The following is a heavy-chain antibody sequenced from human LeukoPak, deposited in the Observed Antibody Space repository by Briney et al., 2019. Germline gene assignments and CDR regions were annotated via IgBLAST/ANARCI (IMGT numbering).Heavy chain of an antibody. Sequence: SETLSLTCTVSGGSISSYYWSWIRQPPGKGLEWIGYIYYSGSTNYNPSLKSRVTISVDTSKNQFSLKLSSVTAADTAVYYCAREGVDCGGDCYTNWSDPWGQGTLVTVSS. J-gene: IGHJ5*02. CDR2: IYYSGST. CDR1: GGSISSYY. D-gene: IGHD2-21*02. V-gene: IGHV4-59*01. CDR3: AREGVDCGGDCYTNWSDP.